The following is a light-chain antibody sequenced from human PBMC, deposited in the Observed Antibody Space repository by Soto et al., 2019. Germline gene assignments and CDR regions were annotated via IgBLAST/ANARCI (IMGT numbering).Light chain of an antibody. Sequence: DIQMTQSPSALSASIGHRVTITCRASQNIDTSLAWYQQKPGKAPKSLIFDASNLESGVSSRLRGSGSGTEFTLTIDNLQPVDSGSYYCQHYAAFSPWTFGQGTKVDIK. J-gene: IGKJ1*01. V-gene: IGKV1-5*01. CDR2: DAS. CDR1: QNIDTS. CDR3: QHYAAFSPWT.